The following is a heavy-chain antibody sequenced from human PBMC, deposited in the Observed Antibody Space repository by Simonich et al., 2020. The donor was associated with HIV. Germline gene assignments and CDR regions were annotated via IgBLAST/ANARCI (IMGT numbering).Heavy chain of an antibody. D-gene: IGHD5-18*01. Sequence: QVLLQESGPGVVKPSETLSLTCSVAGGSIKTYYWSWIRQPPGKGLEWIGYMYYSGSTYYSPSLKSRVTISLDTSKNQFSLKVNSVTAADTAVYYCASTVDTAIDYWGQGILVTVSS. CDR3: ASTVDTAIDY. J-gene: IGHJ4*02. V-gene: IGHV4-59*08. CDR2: MYYSGST. CDR1: GGSIKTYY.